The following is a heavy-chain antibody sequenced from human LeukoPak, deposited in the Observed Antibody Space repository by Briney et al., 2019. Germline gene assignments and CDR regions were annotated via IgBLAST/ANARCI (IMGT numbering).Heavy chain of an antibody. CDR2: IYHSGRT. CDR1: GGSFIGYY. D-gene: IGHD2-2*01. Sequence: SETLSLTCTVHGGSFIGYYWGWIRQPPGKGLEWIGSIYHSGRTYYNPSLKSRVTISIETSKKEFSLKMRSVTAADTALYYCAIHYTEDIVVGPAASPESRNNWFDPWGQGTLVTVSS. CDR3: AIHYTEDIVVGPAASPESRNNWFDP. J-gene: IGHJ5*02. V-gene: IGHV4-38-2*02.